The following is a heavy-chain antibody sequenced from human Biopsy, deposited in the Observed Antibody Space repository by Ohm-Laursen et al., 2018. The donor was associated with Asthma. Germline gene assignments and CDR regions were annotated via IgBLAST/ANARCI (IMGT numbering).Heavy chain of an antibody. Sequence: SLRLSCTASGFTFDDYAMHWVRQAPGKGLEWVSGVSWNSGSIDYADSVKGRFTISRDNAKNFLYLQMNSLRGADTALYYCVKDIRLQLWGFDSWGQGTLVTVSS. D-gene: IGHD6-13*01. J-gene: IGHJ4*02. CDR2: VSWNSGSI. V-gene: IGHV3-9*01. CDR1: GFTFDDYA. CDR3: VKDIRLQLWGFDS.